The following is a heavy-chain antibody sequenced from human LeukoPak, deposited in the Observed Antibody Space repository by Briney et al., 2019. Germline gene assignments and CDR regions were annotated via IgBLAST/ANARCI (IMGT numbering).Heavy chain of an antibody. Sequence: SETLSLTCAVYGGSFSGCYWSWLRQPPGKGLEWIGEINHSGSTNYNPSLKSRVTISVDTSKNQFSLKLSSVTAADTAVYYCARESFYYYYMDVWGKGTTVTVSS. V-gene: IGHV4-34*01. CDR3: ARESFYYYYMDV. CDR1: GGSFSGCY. CDR2: INHSGST. J-gene: IGHJ6*03.